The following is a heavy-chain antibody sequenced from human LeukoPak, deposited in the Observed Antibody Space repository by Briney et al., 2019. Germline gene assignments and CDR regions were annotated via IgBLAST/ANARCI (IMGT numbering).Heavy chain of an antibody. CDR3: ARMHSGYDDEYYFDY. V-gene: IGHV3-7*01. D-gene: IGHD5-12*01. CDR1: GFTFSSYS. CDR2: IKQDGSEK. Sequence: PGGSLRLSCAASGFTFSSYSMNWVRQAPGKGLEWVANIKQDGSEKYYVDSVKGRLTISRDNAKNSLYLQMNSLRAEDTAVYYCARMHSGYDDEYYFDYWGQGTLVTVSS. J-gene: IGHJ4*02.